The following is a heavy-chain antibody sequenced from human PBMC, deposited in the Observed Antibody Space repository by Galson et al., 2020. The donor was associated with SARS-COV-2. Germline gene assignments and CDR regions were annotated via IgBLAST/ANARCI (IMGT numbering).Heavy chain of an antibody. V-gene: IGHV4-31*03. CDR3: ASGGWLTTDY. CDR1: GGSISSGGYY. D-gene: IGHD3-16*01. CDR2: IYYSGST. J-gene: IGHJ4*02. Sequence: ASETLSLTCTVSGGSISSGGYYWSWIRQHPGKGLEWIGYIYYSGSTYYNPSLKSRVTISVDTSKNQFSLKLSSVTAADTAVYYCASGGWLTTDYWGQGTLVTVSS.